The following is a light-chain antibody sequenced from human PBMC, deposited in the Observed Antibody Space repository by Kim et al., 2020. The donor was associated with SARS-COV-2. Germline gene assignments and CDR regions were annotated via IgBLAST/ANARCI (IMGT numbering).Light chain of an antibody. CDR1: NIGSKS. CDR2: YDS. Sequence: VAPGKAARITCGGNNIGSKSVHWYQQKPGQAPVLVIYYDSDRPSGIPERFSGSNSGNTATLTISRVEAGDEADYYCQVWDSSSEVVFGGGTQLTVL. CDR3: QVWDSSSEVV. J-gene: IGLJ2*01. V-gene: IGLV3-21*04.